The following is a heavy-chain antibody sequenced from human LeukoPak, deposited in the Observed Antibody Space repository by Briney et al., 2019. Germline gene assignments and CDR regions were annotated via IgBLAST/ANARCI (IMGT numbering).Heavy chain of an antibody. V-gene: IGHV4-39*01. J-gene: IGHJ4*02. CDR3: ARRPIGAGYFDY. Sequence: SETLSLTCTVSGGSISSSSYYWGWIRQPPGKGLEWIGSIYYSGSTYYNPSLKSRVTISVDTSKNQFSLKLSSVTAADTAVYCCARRPIGAGYFDYWGQGTLVTVSS. D-gene: IGHD6-19*01. CDR2: IYYSGST. CDR1: GGSISSSSYY.